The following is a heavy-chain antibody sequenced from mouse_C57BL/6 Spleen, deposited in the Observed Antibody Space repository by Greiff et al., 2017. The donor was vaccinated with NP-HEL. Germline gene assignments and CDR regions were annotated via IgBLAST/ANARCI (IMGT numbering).Heavy chain of an antibody. V-gene: IGHV5-17*01. CDR1: GFTFSDYG. CDR3: ARNYYGTGFYYAMDY. J-gene: IGHJ4*01. Sequence: DVKLQESGGGLVKPGGSLKLSCAASGFTFSDYGMHWVRQAPEKGLEWVAYISSGSSTIYYADTVKGRFTISRDNAKNTLFLQMTSLRSEDTAMYYCARNYYGTGFYYAMDYWGQGTSVTVSS. CDR2: ISSGSSTI. D-gene: IGHD1-1*01.